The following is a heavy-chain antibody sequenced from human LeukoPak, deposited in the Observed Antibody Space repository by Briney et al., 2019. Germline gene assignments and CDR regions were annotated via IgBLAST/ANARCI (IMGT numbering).Heavy chain of an antibody. CDR3: ARLNKYCSGGSCYSENNWFDP. D-gene: IGHD2-15*01. V-gene: IGHV4-39*01. Sequence: SETLSLTCSVSGGSISSRSYYWGWIRQPPGKGPEWIGSIYYSGSTYYNVSLKSRVTISVDTSKNQFSLKLSSVTAADTAVYYCARLNKYCSGGSCYSENNWFDPWGQGTLVTVSS. CDR1: GGSISSRSYY. J-gene: IGHJ5*02. CDR2: IYYSGST.